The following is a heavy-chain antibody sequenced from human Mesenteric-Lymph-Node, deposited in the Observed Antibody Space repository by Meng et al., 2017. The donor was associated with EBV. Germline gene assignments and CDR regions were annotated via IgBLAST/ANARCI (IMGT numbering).Heavy chain of an antibody. D-gene: IGHD6-19*01. CDR1: GHTFTSYA. CDR2: INAGNGNT. Sequence: QVQLVQSGAEVKKPGASVKVSCKASGHTFTSYAMHWVRQAPGQRLEWMGWINAGNGNTKYSQKFQGRVTITRDTSASTAYMELSSLRSEDTAVYYCARDPYSSGWYYFDYWGQGTLVTVSS. J-gene: IGHJ4*02. V-gene: IGHV1-3*01. CDR3: ARDPYSSGWYYFDY.